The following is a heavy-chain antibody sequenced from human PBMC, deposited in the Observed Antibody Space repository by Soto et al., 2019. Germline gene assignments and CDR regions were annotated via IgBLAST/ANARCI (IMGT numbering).Heavy chain of an antibody. CDR1: GFTFSSYW. Sequence: AGGSLRLSCAASGFTFSSYWMSWVRQAPGKGLEWVANIKQDGSEKYYVDPVKGRFTISRDNAKNSLYLQMNSLRAEDTAVYYCARNNLGSGRRRAFDIWGQGTMVTVSS. CDR2: IKQDGSEK. V-gene: IGHV3-7*01. D-gene: IGHD3-10*01. CDR3: ARNNLGSGRRRAFDI. J-gene: IGHJ3*02.